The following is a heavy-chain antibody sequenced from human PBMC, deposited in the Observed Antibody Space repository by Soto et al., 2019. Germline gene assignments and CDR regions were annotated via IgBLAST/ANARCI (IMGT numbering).Heavy chain of an antibody. CDR1: GGSISSYY. V-gene: IGHV4-59*01. CDR2: IYYSGST. CDR3: ARDIMGTNYYYYGMDV. Sequence: TLSLTCTVSGGSISSYYWSWIRQPPGKGLEWIGYIYYSGSTNYNPSLKSRVTISVDTSKNQFSLKLSSVTAADTAVYYCARDIMGTNYYYYGMDVWGQGTTVTGSS. D-gene: IGHD2-8*01. J-gene: IGHJ6*02.